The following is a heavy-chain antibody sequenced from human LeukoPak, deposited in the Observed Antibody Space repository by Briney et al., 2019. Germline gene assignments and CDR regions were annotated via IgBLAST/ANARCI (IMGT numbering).Heavy chain of an antibody. V-gene: IGHV4-34*01. D-gene: IGHD3-9*01. J-gene: IGHJ6*04. CDR1: GGSFSGYY. Sequence: SETLSLTCAVYGGSFSGYYWSWIRQPPGKGLEWIGEINHSGSTNYNPSLKSRVTISVDKSKNQFSLKLSSVTAADTAVYYCARDYDMLRGMDVWGKGTTVTISS. CDR3: ARDYDMLRGMDV. CDR2: INHSGST.